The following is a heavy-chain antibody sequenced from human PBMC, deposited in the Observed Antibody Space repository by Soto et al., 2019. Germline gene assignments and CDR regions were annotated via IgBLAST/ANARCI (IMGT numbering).Heavy chain of an antibody. J-gene: IGHJ4*02. CDR2: INPSGGHT. D-gene: IGHD2-21*02. V-gene: IGHV1-46*03. Sequence: QVQLVQSGAEVKKPGASVKVSCKASGNTFSNYYIHWVRQAPGQGLEWMGTINPSGGHTTYAQKFLGRVTLTRDSSTSTLYMELTRLRFEDTAVYYCSRGGHVVVVTAAFDYGGQGTLVTVSS. CDR1: GNTFSNYY. CDR3: SRGGHVVVVTAAFDY.